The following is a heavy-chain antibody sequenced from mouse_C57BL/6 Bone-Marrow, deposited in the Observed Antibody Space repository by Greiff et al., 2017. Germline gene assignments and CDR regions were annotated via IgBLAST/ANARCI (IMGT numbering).Heavy chain of an antibody. CDR2: LDPGSGRT. J-gene: IGHJ4*01. CDR3: RGGIYYWFDY. V-gene: IGHV1-55*01. D-gene: IGHD1-1*01. Sequence: QVQLQQPGAELVKPGASVKMSCKASGYTFTSYWITWVKQRPGRGLEWIGDLDPGSGRTNYNEKFKSKATLTVDTPSSTASMELSSLTHEDSTVYYCRGGIYYWFDYWGQGTPVTVSS. CDR1: GYTFTSYW.